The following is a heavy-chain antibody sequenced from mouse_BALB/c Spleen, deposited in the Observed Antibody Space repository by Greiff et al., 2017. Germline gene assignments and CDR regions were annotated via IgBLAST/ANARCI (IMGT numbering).Heavy chain of an antibody. Sequence: EVQRVESGGGLVKPGGSLKLSCAASGFTFSSYTMSWVRQTPEKRLEWVATISSGGSYTYYPDSVKGRFTISRDNAKNTLYLQMSSLKSEDTAMYYCTRDGLRSAFDYWGQGTTLTVSS. CDR3: TRDGLRSAFDY. V-gene: IGHV5-6-4*01. CDR1: GFTFSSYT. D-gene: IGHD1-1*01. J-gene: IGHJ2*01. CDR2: ISSGGSYT.